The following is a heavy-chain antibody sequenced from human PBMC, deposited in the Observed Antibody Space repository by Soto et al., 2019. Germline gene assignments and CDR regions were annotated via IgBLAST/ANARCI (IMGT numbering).Heavy chain of an antibody. CDR1: GGSISSSSYY. V-gene: IGHV4-39*01. D-gene: IGHD3-22*01. CDR3: ARHVNHYDSSGYYSKYFDY. CDR2: IYYSRST. J-gene: IGHJ4*02. Sequence: PSETLSLTCTVSGGSISSSSYYWGWIRQPPGKGLEWIGSIYYSRSTYYSPSLKSRLTIAVDTSKNQFSLKLSSVTAADTAVYYCARHVNHYDSSGYYSKYFDYWGQGTLVTVSS.